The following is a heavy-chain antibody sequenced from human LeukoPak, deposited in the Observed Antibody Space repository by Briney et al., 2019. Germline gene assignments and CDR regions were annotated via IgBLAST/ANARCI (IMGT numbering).Heavy chain of an antibody. CDR1: GGTFSSYA. D-gene: IGHD2-2*01. CDR2: IIPIFGTA. J-gene: IGHJ6*02. CDR3: ATDIPPSTSFTDEDYYGMDV. V-gene: IGHV1-69*06. Sequence: SVKVSCKASGGTFSSYAISWVRQAPGQGLEWMGGIIPIFGTANYAQKFQGRVTMTEDTSTDTAYMELSSLRSEDTAVYYCATDIPPSTSFTDEDYYGMDVWGQGTTVTVSS.